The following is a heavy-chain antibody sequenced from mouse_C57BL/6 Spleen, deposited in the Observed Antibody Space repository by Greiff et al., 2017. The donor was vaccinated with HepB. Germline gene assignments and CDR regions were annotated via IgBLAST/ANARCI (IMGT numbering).Heavy chain of an antibody. V-gene: IGHV1-63*01. J-gene: IGHJ2*01. CDR1: GYTFTNYW. Sequence: QVQLQQSGAELVRPGTSVKMSCKASGYTFTNYWIGWAKQRPGHGLEWIGDIYPGGGYTNYNEKFKGKATLTADKSSSTAYMQFSSLTSEDSAIYYCARSDYGSSHYFDYWGQGTTLTVSS. CDR2: IYPGGGYT. CDR3: ARSDYGSSHYFDY. D-gene: IGHD1-1*01.